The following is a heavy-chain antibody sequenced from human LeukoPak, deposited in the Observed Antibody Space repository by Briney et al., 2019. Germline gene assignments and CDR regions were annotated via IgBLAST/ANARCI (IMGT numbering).Heavy chain of an antibody. V-gene: IGHV3-66*01. J-gene: IGHJ4*02. CDR3: AGDTSGWYYLDY. CDR1: GFTVSSNY. D-gene: IGHD6-19*01. CDR2: IYSGGST. Sequence: GGSLRLSCAASGFTVSSNYMSWVRQAPGKGLEWVSVIYSGGSTFYADSVKGRFTISRDNSKNTLNLQMNSLRAEDTAVYYCAGDTSGWYYLDYWGQGTLVTVPS.